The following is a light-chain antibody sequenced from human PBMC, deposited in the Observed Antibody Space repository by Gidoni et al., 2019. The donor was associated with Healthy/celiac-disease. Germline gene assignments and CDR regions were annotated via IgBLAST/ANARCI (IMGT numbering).Light chain of an antibody. Sequence: EIVLTQSPATLSLSPGERATLSCRASQSVSSYLAWYQQNPGQAPRLLIYDAFNRATGIPARFSGSGSGTDFTLTISSLEPEDFAVYYCQQRSNWALTFGGXTKVEIK. J-gene: IGKJ4*01. CDR1: QSVSSY. CDR3: QQRSNWALT. CDR2: DAF. V-gene: IGKV3-11*01.